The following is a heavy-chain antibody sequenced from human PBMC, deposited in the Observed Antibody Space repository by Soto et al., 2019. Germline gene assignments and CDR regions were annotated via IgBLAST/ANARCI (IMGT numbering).Heavy chain of an antibody. CDR3: ARDLRAIGYCSSTSCYPYCYYGMDV. CDR1: GGTFSSYA. J-gene: IGHJ6*02. CDR2: IIPIFGTA. Sequence: ASVKVSCKASGGTFSSYAISWVRQAPGQGLEWMGGIIPIFGTANYAQKFQGRVTITADESTSTAYMELSSLRSEDTAVYYCARDLRAIGYCSSTSCYPYCYYGMDVWGQGTTVTVSS. V-gene: IGHV1-69*13. D-gene: IGHD2-2*01.